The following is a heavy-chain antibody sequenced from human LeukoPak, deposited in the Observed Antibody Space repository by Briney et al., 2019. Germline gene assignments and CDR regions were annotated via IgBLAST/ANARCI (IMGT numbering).Heavy chain of an antibody. CDR1: GGSISSSSYY. Sequence: SETLSLTCTVSGGSISSSSYYWGWIRQPPGKGLEWIGRIYYSGSTYYNPSLKSRVTISVDTSKNQFSLKLSSVTAADTAVYYCARANDYGDYDWFDPWGQGTLVTVSS. CDR3: ARANDYGDYDWFDP. J-gene: IGHJ5*02. CDR2: IYYSGST. V-gene: IGHV4-39*01. D-gene: IGHD4-17*01.